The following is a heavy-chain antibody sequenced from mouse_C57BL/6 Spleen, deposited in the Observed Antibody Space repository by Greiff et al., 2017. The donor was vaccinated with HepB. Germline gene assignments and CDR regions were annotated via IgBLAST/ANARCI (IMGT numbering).Heavy chain of an antibody. CDR2: INPNNGGT. J-gene: IGHJ3*01. Sequence: VQLQQSGPELVKPGASVKISCKASGYTFTDYYMNWVKQSHGKSLEWIGDINPNNGGTSYNQKFKGKATLTVDKSSSTAYMELHSLTSEDSAVYYCARAGLGSWFAYWGQGTLVTVSA. D-gene: IGHD3-3*01. CDR3: ARAGLGSWFAY. V-gene: IGHV1-26*01. CDR1: GYTFTDYY.